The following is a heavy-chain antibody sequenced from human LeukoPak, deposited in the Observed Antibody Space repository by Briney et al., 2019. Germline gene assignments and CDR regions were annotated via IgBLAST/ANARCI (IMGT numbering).Heavy chain of an antibody. CDR3: ARLSPYYYAVDY. D-gene: IGHD3-10*01. CDR1: GGSISSYY. CDR2: IYYSGST. Sequence: SETLSLTCTVSGGSISSYYWSWIRQPPGKGLEWIGYIYYSGSTNYNPSLKSRVTISVDTSKNQFSLKLSSVTAADTAVYYCARLSPYYYAVDYWGQGTPVTVSS. J-gene: IGHJ4*02. V-gene: IGHV4-59*08.